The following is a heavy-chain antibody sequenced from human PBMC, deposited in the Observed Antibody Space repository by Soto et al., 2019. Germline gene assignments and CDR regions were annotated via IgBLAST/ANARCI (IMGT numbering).Heavy chain of an antibody. Sequence: GGSLRLSCTTSGFSFASFAMTWVRQAPGKGLEWVATISGSDGKTYYADSVKGRFSISRDTSRNTLYLQMNSLRADDTAIYYCAKWSYLDYWGQGTRVTV. V-gene: IGHV3-23*01. CDR2: ISGSDGKT. CDR3: AKWSYLDY. D-gene: IGHD3-3*01. CDR1: GFSFASFA. J-gene: IGHJ4*02.